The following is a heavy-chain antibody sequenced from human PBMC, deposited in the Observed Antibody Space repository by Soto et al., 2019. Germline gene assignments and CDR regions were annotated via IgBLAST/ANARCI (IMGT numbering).Heavy chain of an antibody. CDR3: ARVARSWMIVVVYDAFDI. D-gene: IGHD3-22*01. J-gene: IGHJ3*02. CDR2: IKQDGSEK. V-gene: IGHV3-7*01. Sequence: EVQLEESAGELVQPGRSLRLSCADSGFTVSSYWMSCVLQAPGKGLEWVANIKQDGSEKYYVDSVKGRFTISRDNAKNSLYLQMNSLRAEDTAVYYCARVARSWMIVVVYDAFDIWGQGTMVTVSS. CDR1: GFTVSSYW.